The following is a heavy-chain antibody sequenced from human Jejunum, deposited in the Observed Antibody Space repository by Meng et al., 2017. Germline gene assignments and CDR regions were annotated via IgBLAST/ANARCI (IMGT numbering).Heavy chain of an antibody. CDR2: IHYSGST. J-gene: IGHJ4*02. V-gene: IGHV4-59*01. D-gene: IGHD6-19*01. CDR3: ARGNGWHDY. CDR1: SAAMNPYY. Sequence: QVQLQDSGPGLGTPSETLSLTCTVSSAAMNPYYWSWIRQPPGKGLEWIGYIHYSGSTDYNPSLQSRLTISVDTSKNHFSLKLMSVTAADTAVYYCARGNGWHDYWGQGTLVTVSS.